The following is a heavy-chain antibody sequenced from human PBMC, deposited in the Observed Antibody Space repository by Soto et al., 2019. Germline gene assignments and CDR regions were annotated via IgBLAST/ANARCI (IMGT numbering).Heavy chain of an antibody. Sequence: ASVKVSCKASGGTFSSYTISWVRQAPGQGLEWMGRIIPILGIANYAQKFQGRVTITADKSTSTAYMELSSLRSEDTAVYYCARGAMVAATGLDYWGQGTLVTVSS. CDR2: IIPILGIA. CDR3: ARGAMVAATGLDY. D-gene: IGHD2-15*01. J-gene: IGHJ4*02. V-gene: IGHV1-69*02. CDR1: GGTFSSYT.